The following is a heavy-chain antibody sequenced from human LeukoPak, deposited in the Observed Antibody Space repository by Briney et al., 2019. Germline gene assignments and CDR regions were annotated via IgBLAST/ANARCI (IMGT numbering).Heavy chain of an antibody. CDR1: GFTFSSYG. J-gene: IGHJ4*02. CDR2: IRYDGSNK. V-gene: IGHV3-30*02. D-gene: IGHD3-22*01. CDR3: AKDFYYDSSGYYSPFAY. Sequence: GGSLRLSCAASGFTFSSYGMHWVRQAPGKGLEWVAFIRYDGSNKYYADSVKGRFTISRDNSKNTLYLQMNSLRAEDTAVYYCAKDFYYDSSGYYSPFAYWGQGTLVTVSS.